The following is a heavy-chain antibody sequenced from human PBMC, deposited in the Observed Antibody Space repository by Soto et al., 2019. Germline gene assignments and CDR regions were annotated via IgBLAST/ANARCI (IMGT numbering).Heavy chain of an antibody. CDR3: ARSSRRWHDAFDI. CDR1: GFTFSDYY. J-gene: IGHJ3*02. D-gene: IGHD4-17*01. Sequence: PGGSLRLSCAVSGFTFSDYYMSWIRQAPGKGLEWVSYISSTGSTIYYADSVKGRFTTSRDNAKNSLYLQMNNMRAEDTAVYYCARSSRRWHDAFDIWGQGTMVTV. CDR2: ISSTGSTI. V-gene: IGHV3-11*01.